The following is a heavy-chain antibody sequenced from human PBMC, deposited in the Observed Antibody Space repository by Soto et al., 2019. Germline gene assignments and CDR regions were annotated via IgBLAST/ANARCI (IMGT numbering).Heavy chain of an antibody. V-gene: IGHV3-7*01. Sequence: GGSLRLSCEASGFTFRSYWMSWVRQAPGKGLEWVANVRQDGSQKFLVDSVKGRFTISRDNAKNSMYLQMNSLRAEDTAVYYYVRDGSSGWHFDSWGQGTLVTVSS. CDR2: VRQDGSQK. D-gene: IGHD6-19*01. CDR3: VRDGSSGWHFDS. CDR1: GFTFRSYW. J-gene: IGHJ4*02.